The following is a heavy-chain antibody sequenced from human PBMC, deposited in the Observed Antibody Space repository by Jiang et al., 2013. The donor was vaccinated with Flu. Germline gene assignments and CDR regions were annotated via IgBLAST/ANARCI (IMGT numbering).Heavy chain of an antibody. V-gene: IGHV6-1*01. CDR3: ARARWLVLDYYYGMDV. CDR2: TYYRSKWYN. Sequence: NSAAWNWIRQSPSRGLEWLGRTYYRSKWYNDYAVSVKSRITINPDTSKNQFSLQLNSATPEDTAVYYCARARWLVLDYYYGMDVWGQGTTVTVSS. D-gene: IGHD6-19*01. J-gene: IGHJ6*02. CDR1: NSAA.